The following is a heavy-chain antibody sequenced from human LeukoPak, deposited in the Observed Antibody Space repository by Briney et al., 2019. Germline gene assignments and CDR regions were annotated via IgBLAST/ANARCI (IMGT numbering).Heavy chain of an antibody. CDR2: INHSGST. Sequence: SETLSLTCAVYGGSFSGYYWSWIRQPPGKGLEWIGEINHSGSTNYSPSLKSRVTISVDTSKNQFSLKLSSVTAADTAVYYCARYDYYYYYGMDVWGKGTTVTVSS. J-gene: IGHJ6*04. V-gene: IGHV4-34*01. CDR3: ARYDYYYYYGMDV. D-gene: IGHD5-12*01. CDR1: GGSFSGYY.